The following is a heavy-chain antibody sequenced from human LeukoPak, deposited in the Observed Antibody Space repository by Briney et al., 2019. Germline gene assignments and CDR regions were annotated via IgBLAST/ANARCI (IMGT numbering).Heavy chain of an antibody. CDR2: IHYSGVT. D-gene: IGHD2-8*02. J-gene: IGHJ4*02. CDR3: ARLLGHAY. Sequence: SETLSLTCTVSGDSMNRGSCFWGWIRQPPGKGLEWIGGIHYSGVTYYNPSLKSRVTTSKDTSKSQFSLKLTSVTAADTAVYYCARLLGHAYWGQGILVAVSS. CDR1: GDSMNRGSCF. V-gene: IGHV4-39*01.